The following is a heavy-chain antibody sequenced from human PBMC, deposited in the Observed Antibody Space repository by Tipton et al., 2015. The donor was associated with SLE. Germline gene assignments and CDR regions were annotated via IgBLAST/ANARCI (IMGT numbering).Heavy chain of an antibody. J-gene: IGHJ2*01. CDR3: ARSNGDFLAPPWYFDL. CDR1: GGSISSGSYY. D-gene: IGHD4-17*01. Sequence: TLSLTCAVSGGSISSGSYYWSWIRQPAGKGLEWIGYIYYSGSTNYNPSLKSRVTISVDTSKNQFSLKLSSVTAADTAVYYCARSNGDFLAPPWYFDLWGRGTLVTVSS. CDR2: IYYSGST. V-gene: IGHV4-61*10.